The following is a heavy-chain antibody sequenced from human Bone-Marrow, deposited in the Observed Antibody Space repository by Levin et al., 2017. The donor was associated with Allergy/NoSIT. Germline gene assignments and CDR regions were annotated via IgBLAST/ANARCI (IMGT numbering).Heavy chain of an antibody. J-gene: IGHJ4*02. Sequence: GGSLRLSCAASGFPFSSHWMTWVRQAPGKGLEWVANIEKDGSDKYYVDSVRGRFTISRDNARNSVYLQMNSLRPEDTAVYFCATNTDYKFEFWGQGTLATVTS. CDR3: ATNTDYKFEF. CDR2: IEKDGSDK. V-gene: IGHV3-7*01. D-gene: IGHD4-11*01. CDR1: GFPFSSHW.